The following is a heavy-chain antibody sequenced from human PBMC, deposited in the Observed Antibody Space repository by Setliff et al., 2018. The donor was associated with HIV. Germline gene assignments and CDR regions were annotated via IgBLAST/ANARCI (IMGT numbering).Heavy chain of an antibody. Sequence: GASVKVSCKTSAYTFNSYYMHWIRQAPGQGLEWMGLIGPSGSSTTYAQNFQGRVTMSRDTSTNTVYMELSSLRSEDTAVYYCARDHIAARSVDYWGQGTQVTVSS. CDR1: AYTFNSYY. CDR2: IGPSGSST. CDR3: ARDHIAARSVDY. V-gene: IGHV1-46*02. J-gene: IGHJ4*02. D-gene: IGHD6-6*01.